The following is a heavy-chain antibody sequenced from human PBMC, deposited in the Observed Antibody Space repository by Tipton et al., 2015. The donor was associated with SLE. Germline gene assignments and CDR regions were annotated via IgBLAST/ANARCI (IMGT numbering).Heavy chain of an antibody. Sequence: TLSLTCTVSGGSISSHYWSWIRQPPGKGLEWIGYIYYSGSTNYNPPLKSRVTISVDTSKNQFSLKLSSVTAADTAVYYCARGVVGARAGYGMDVWGQGTTVTVSS. CDR2: IYYSGST. D-gene: IGHD1-26*01. J-gene: IGHJ6*02. CDR1: GGSISSHY. V-gene: IGHV4-59*11. CDR3: ARGVVGARAGYGMDV.